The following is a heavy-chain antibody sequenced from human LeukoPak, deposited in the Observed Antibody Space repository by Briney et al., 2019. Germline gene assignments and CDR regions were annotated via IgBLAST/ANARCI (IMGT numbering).Heavy chain of an antibody. V-gene: IGHV3-33*01. CDR2: IWYDGSNK. Sequence: GGSLRLSCAGSGFTFSSYGMHWVRQAPGKGLEWVAVIWYDGSNKYYADPVKGRFNISRDNSKNTLYLQMNSLRAEDTAVYYCAREYGVQLWLSYWGQGTLVTVSS. J-gene: IGHJ4*02. CDR1: GFTFSSYG. D-gene: IGHD5-18*01. CDR3: AREYGVQLWLSY.